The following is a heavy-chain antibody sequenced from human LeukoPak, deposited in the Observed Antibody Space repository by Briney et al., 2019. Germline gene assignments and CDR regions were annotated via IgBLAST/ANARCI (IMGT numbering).Heavy chain of an antibody. CDR2: ATPSTGDT. J-gene: IGHJ5*01. Sequence: GASVKVSCKASGYTFTEYYIHWLRQAPGQGLEWMGWATPSTGDTFYAQNFRGRVTMTRDTSISTAYMQLGGLKSDDTAVYYCARDIAPSGSWWFDSWGQGTLVSVSS. CDR3: ARDIAPSGSWWFDS. V-gene: IGHV1-2*02. CDR1: GYTFTEYY. D-gene: IGHD6-13*01.